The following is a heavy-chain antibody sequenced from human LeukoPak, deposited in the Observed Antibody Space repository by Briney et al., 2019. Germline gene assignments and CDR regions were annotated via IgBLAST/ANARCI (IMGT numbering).Heavy chain of an antibody. D-gene: IGHD3-3*01. J-gene: IGHJ4*02. CDR2: ISANGGET. CDR3: AKRYYDFPLDY. Sequence: GGSLRLACAASGFTFSIYAMNWVRQAPGKGLEWVSSISANGGETHYADSVKGRFTISRDNSKNTLYLQINNPRVEDTAVYYCAKRYYDFPLDYWGQGALVTVSS. V-gene: IGHV3-23*01. CDR1: GFTFSIYA.